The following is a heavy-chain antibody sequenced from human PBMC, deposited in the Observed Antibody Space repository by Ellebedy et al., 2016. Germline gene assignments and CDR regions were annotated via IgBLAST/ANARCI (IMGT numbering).Heavy chain of an antibody. Sequence: SETLSLTXTVSGGSISSYYWSWIRQPPGKGLEWIGYIYYSGSTNYNPSLKSRVSMSVDTSNSQFSLKLSSVTAADTAVYYCARGRMDMGNYYPVKRGFDYWGQGTLVTVSS. D-gene: IGHD3-10*01. CDR1: GGSISSYY. J-gene: IGHJ4*02. CDR2: IYYSGST. CDR3: ARGRMDMGNYYPVKRGFDY. V-gene: IGHV4-59*01.